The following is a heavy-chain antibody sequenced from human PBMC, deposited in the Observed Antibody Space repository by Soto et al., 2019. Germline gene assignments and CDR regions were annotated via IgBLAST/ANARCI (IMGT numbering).Heavy chain of an antibody. CDR3: ARELIDYGDYGVDYYYMDV. J-gene: IGHJ6*03. V-gene: IGHV3-33*01. D-gene: IGHD4-17*01. CDR1: GFTFSSYG. Sequence: QVQLVESGGGVVQPGRSLRLSCAASGFTFSSYGMHWVRQAPGKGLEWVAVIWYDGSNKYYADSVKGRFTISRDNSKNTLNLQMNRLRAEDTAVYYCARELIDYGDYGVDYYYMDVWGKGTTVTVSS. CDR2: IWYDGSNK.